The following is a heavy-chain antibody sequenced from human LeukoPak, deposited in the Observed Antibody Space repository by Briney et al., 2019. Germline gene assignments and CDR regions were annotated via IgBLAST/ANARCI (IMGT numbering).Heavy chain of an antibody. CDR1: GFTFSSYA. CDR2: ISYDGSNK. J-gene: IGHJ4*02. V-gene: IGHV3-30*04. D-gene: IGHD6-13*01. Sequence: GRSLRLSCAAPGFTFSSYAMHWVRQAPGKGLEWVAVISYDGSNKYYADSVKGRFTISRDNSKNTLYLQMNSLRAEDTAVYYCARLAAAGHFDYWGQGTLVTVSS. CDR3: ARLAAAGHFDY.